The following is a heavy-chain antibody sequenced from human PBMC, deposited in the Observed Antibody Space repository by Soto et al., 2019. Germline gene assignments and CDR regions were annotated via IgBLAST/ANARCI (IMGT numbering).Heavy chain of an antibody. V-gene: IGHV1-69*13. D-gene: IGHD3-10*01. CDR3: ARGTMDHYGMDV. CDR1: GGTFSSYA. CDR2: IIPIFGTA. J-gene: IGHJ6*02. Sequence: GASVKVSCKASGGTFSSYAISWLRQAPGQGLEWMGGIIPIFGTANYAQKFQGRVTITADESTSTAYMELSSLRSEDTAVYYCARGTMDHYGMDVWGQGTTVTVSS.